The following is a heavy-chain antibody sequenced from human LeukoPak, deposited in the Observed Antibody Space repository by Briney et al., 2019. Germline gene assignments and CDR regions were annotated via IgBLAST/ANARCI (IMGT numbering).Heavy chain of an antibody. CDR2: MNPNSGNT. CDR3: ARGTDTAMVHDY. V-gene: IGHV1-8*01. CDR1: GYTFTSYD. J-gene: IGHJ4*02. D-gene: IGHD5-18*01. Sequence: ASVKVFCKASGYTFTSYDINWVRQATGQGLEWMGWMNPNSGNTGYAQKFQGRVTMTRNTSISTAYMELSSLRSEDTAVYYCARGTDTAMVHDYWGQGTLVTVSS.